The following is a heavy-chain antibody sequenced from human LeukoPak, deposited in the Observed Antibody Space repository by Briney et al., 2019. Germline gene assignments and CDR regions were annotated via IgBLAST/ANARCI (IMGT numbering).Heavy chain of an antibody. CDR1: GGSISSYY. J-gene: IGHJ4*02. CDR2: IYYSGST. CDR3: AKDREPDGRWNFDF. V-gene: IGHV4-59*01. D-gene: IGHD1-1*01. Sequence: SETLSLXCTVSGGSISSYYWSWIRQPPGKGLEWLGYIYYSGSTNYNPSLKSRVTISVDTSKNQFSLKLSSVTAADTAVYYCAKDREPDGRWNFDFWGQRILVTVSS.